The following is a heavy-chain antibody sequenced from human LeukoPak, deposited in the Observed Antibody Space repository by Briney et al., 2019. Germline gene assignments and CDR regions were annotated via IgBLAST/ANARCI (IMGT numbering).Heavy chain of an antibody. CDR1: GGSISDYF. J-gene: IGHJ4*02. CDR3: ARGPYCGDDCYFDS. Sequence: SETLSLTCTVSGGSISDYFWSWIRQPAGKGLEWIGRIYSSGSTLYNPSLKSRATMSVDTSKNQFSLRLTSVTAADTAVYYCARGPYCGDDCYFDSWGRGTLFTVSS. CDR2: IYSSGST. D-gene: IGHD2-21*01. V-gene: IGHV4-4*07.